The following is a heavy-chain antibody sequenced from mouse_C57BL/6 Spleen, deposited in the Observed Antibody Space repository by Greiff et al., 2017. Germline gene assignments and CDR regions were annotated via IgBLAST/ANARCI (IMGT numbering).Heavy chain of an antibody. J-gene: IGHJ4*01. CDR2: ISYDGSN. Sequence: EVKLQESGPGLVKPSQSLSLTCSVTGYSITSGYYWNWIRQFPGNKLEWMGYISYDGSNNYNPSLKNRISITRDTSKNQFFLKLNSVTTEDTATYYCARVDYYAMDYWGQGTSVTVSS. CDR1: GYSITSGYY. V-gene: IGHV3-6*01. CDR3: ARVDYYAMDY.